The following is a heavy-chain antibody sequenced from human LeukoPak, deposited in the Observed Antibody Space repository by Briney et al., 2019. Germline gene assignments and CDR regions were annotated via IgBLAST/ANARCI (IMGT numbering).Heavy chain of an antibody. CDR2: INWNGGRT. CDR3: ARDRGTGLFDY. V-gene: IGHV3-20*04. CDR1: GFTFDNYG. Sequence: GGSLRLSCAASGFTFDNYGMTWVRQAPGKGLEWVSGINWNGGRTGYADSVKGRFTISRDNAKNNAKNSLYLQMNSLRAKDTALYYCARDRGTGLFDYWGQGTLVTVSS. D-gene: IGHD3-10*01. J-gene: IGHJ4*02.